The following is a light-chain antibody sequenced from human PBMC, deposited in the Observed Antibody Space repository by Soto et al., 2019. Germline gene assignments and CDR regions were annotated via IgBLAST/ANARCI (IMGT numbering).Light chain of an antibody. CDR1: SSDVGGYNY. J-gene: IGLJ2*01. Sequence: QSALTQPASVSGSPGQSITISCTGTSSDVGGYNYVSWYQQHPGKAPKLMIYDVSNRPSGVSNRFSGSKSGNTASLTISGLQVEDEADYYCSSYTISSTLVFGGGTKVTVL. CDR2: DVS. V-gene: IGLV2-14*01. CDR3: SSYTISSTLV.